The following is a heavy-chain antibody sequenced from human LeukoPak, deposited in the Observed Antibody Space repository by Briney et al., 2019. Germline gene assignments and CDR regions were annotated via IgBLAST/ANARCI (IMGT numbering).Heavy chain of an antibody. J-gene: IGHJ4*02. CDR1: GFTFSSYA. V-gene: IGHV3-30-3*01. CDR2: ISYDGSNK. CDR3: ARDRVWTYYFDY. D-gene: IGHD1-1*01. Sequence: GGSLRLSCAASGFTFSSYAMHWVRQAPGKGLEWVAVISYDGSNKYYADSVKGRFTISRDNSKNTLYLQMNSLRAEDTAVYYCARDRVWTYYFDYWGQGTLVTVSS.